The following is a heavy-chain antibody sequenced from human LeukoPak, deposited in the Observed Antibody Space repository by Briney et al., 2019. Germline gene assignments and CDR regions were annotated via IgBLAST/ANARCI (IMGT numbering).Heavy chain of an antibody. J-gene: IGHJ4*02. Sequence: ASVKVSCKASGYTFTSYDINWVRQATGQGLEWMGWMNPNSGNTGYAQKFQGRVTMTRNTSISTAYMELSSLRSEDTAVYYCATLSSGIAAAGTTDYWGQETLVTVSS. CDR3: ATLSSGIAAAGTTDY. CDR1: GYTFTSYD. CDR2: MNPNSGNT. D-gene: IGHD6-13*01. V-gene: IGHV1-8*01.